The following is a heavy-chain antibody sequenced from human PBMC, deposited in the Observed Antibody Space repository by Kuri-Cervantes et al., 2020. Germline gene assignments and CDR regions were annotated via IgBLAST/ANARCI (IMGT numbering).Heavy chain of an antibody. CDR2: ISWNSGSL. V-gene: IGHV3-9*01. CDR3: AKDGIIEAAGGNWFDP. D-gene: IGHD6-13*01. J-gene: IGHJ5*02. CDR1: GFTFDDYA. Sequence: SLKISCAASGFTFDDYALHWVRQAPGKGLEWVSGISWNSGSLGYADSVKGRFTIPRDNAKNSLYLQMNSLRAEDTSLYYCAKDGIIEAAGGNWFDPWGQGTMVTVSS.